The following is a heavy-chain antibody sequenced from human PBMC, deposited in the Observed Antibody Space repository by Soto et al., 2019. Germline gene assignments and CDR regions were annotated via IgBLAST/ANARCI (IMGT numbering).Heavy chain of an antibody. V-gene: IGHV5-10-1*01. CDR2: IDPSDSYT. CDR1: GYSFTSYW. J-gene: IGHJ3*02. Sequence: LKISCKGSGYSFTSYWISWVRQMPGKGLEWMGRIDPSDSYTNYSPSFQGHVTISADKSISTAYLQWSSLKASDTAMYYCARQRAYCSGGSCYIFFDIWGQGTMVTVSS. CDR3: ARQRAYCSGGSCYIFFDI. D-gene: IGHD2-15*01.